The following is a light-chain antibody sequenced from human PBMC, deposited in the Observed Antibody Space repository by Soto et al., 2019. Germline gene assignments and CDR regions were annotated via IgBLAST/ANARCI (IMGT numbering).Light chain of an antibody. J-gene: IGKJ2*01. CDR1: QSVSSTY. CDR2: DAS. CDR3: QLFGSSPRYT. Sequence: EIVLTQSPGTLSLSPGERATLSCRANQSVSSTYLAWYQQKPGQAPRLLIYDASSRATGIPDRFSGSGSGTDFTLTISRLEPEDFAVYYCQLFGSSPRYTFGQGTNLEIK. V-gene: IGKV3-20*01.